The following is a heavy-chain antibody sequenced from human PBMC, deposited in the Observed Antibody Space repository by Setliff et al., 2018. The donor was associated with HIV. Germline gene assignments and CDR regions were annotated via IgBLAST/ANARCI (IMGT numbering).Heavy chain of an antibody. CDR2: IYYNEKT. Sequence: SETLSLTCTVSGGSASNSRYYWAWIRQPPGKGLEYIGSIYYNEKTYYSPSLKSRVTISIDTSKNQFSLNLTSATAADSAVYYCASRVYYYDSNNFLREEGLDPWGQGTLVTVSS. D-gene: IGHD3-22*01. V-gene: IGHV4-39*01. CDR3: ASRVYYYDSNNFLREEGLDP. CDR1: GGSASNSRYY. J-gene: IGHJ5*02.